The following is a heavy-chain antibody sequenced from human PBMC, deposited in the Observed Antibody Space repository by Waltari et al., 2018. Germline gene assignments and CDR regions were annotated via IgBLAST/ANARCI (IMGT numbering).Heavy chain of an antibody. D-gene: IGHD6-13*01. J-gene: IGHJ4*02. V-gene: IGHV3-23*01. CDR2: ISGSGGST. CDR1: GGSISSSN. CDR3: AKDLYSSPRPDY. Sequence: VQLQESGPGLVKPSGTLSRTCAVSGGSISSSNWWSWVRQPPGKGLEWVSAISGSGGSTYYADSVKCRFTISRDNSKNTLYLQMNSLRAEDTAVYYCAKDLYSSPRPDYWGQGTLVTVSS.